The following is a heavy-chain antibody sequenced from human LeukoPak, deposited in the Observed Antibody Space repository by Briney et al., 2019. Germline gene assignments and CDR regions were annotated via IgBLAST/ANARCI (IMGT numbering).Heavy chain of an antibody. J-gene: IGHJ4*02. CDR1: GGTFSSYA. CDR2: IIPILGIA. D-gene: IGHD2-2*01. V-gene: IGHV1-69*04. Sequence: GASVKVSCKASGGTFSSYAISWVRQAPGQGLEWMGRIIPILGIANYAQKFQGRVTITADKSTSTAYMELSSLRSDDTAVYYCARGGDIVVVPAAMDYWGQGTLVTVSS. CDR3: ARGGDIVVVPAAMDY.